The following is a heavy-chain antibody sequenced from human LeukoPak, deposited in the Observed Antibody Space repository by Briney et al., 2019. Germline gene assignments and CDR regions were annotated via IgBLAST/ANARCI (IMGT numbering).Heavy chain of an antibody. Sequence: PGGSLRLSCAAFGFTFSSYDMHWVRQAPGKGLEWVAFMSGDTYNEDYADSVKGRFTISRANSKKTLYLQINSLRIEDTALYYCAREGEGRWLRDWGQGVLVTVSS. CDR3: AREGEGRWLRD. D-gene: IGHD5-24*01. J-gene: IGHJ4*02. V-gene: IGHV3-30*03. CDR1: GFTFSSYD. CDR2: MSGDTYNE.